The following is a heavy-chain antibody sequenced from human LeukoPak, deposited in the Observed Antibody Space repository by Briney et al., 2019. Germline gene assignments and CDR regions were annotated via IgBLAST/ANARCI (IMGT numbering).Heavy chain of an antibody. Sequence: PGGSLRLFCAASGFTFSSYAMSWVRQAPGKGLEWVSAISGSGGSTYYADSVKGRFTISRDNSKNTLYLQMNSLRAEDTAVYYCDPIAAAGTWDFDYWGQGTLVTVSS. CDR2: ISGSGGST. J-gene: IGHJ4*02. CDR1: GFTFSSYA. V-gene: IGHV3-23*01. CDR3: DPIAAAGTWDFDY. D-gene: IGHD6-13*01.